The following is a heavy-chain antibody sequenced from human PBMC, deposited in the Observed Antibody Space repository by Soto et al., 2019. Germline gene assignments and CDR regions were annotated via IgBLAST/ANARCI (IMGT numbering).Heavy chain of an antibody. J-gene: IGHJ3*02. D-gene: IGHD2-2*01. CDR3: ARSNCSSTSCYRVAFDI. Sequence: GASVNVSCKASGDTITGYYMHWVRQSPGQGLEWMGWINPNSGGTNYAQKFQGWVTMTRDTSISTAYMELSRLRSDDTAVYYCARSNCSSTSCYRVAFDIWGQGTMVTVSS. CDR1: GDTITGYY. CDR2: INPNSGGT. V-gene: IGHV1-2*04.